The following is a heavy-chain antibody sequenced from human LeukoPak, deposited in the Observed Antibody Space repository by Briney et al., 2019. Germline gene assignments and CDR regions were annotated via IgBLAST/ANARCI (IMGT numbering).Heavy chain of an antibody. CDR3: ARGDSSLDAFDI. D-gene: IGHD3-22*01. Sequence: PSETLSLTCTVSGGSISSSSYYWGWIRQPPGKGLEWIGSIYHSGSTYYNPSLKSRVTISVDTSKNQFSLKLSSVTAADTAVYYCARGDSSLDAFDIWGQGTMVTVSS. V-gene: IGHV4-39*07. CDR1: GGSISSSSYY. J-gene: IGHJ3*02. CDR2: IYHSGST.